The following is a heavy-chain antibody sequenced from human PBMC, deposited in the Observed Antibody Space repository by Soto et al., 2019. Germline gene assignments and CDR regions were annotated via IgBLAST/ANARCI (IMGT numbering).Heavy chain of an antibody. J-gene: IGHJ4*02. Sequence: ASVKVSCKASGYTFTGYYLHWVRQAPGQGLEWVGRIDPDTGDTDSSQKYQGRVTLTRDTAIDTAYMEVTRLTLDDTAIYYCARGSLEWGQGTLVTVSS. CDR3: ARGSLE. CDR2: IDPDTGDT. V-gene: IGHV1-2*02. CDR1: GYTFTGYY.